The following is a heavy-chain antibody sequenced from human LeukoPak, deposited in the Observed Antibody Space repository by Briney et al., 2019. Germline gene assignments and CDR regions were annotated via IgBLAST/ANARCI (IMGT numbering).Heavy chain of an antibody. CDR3: ARAGYEYSSSSWVLGAFDI. V-gene: IGHV1-69*05. J-gene: IGHJ3*02. Sequence: GASVKVSCKASGGTFSSYAISWVRQAPGQGLEWMGGIIPIFGTANYAQKFQGRVTITTDESTSTAYMELRSLRSDDTAVYYCARAGYEYSSSSWVLGAFDIWGQGTMVTVSS. D-gene: IGHD6-6*01. CDR1: GGTFSSYA. CDR2: IIPIFGTA.